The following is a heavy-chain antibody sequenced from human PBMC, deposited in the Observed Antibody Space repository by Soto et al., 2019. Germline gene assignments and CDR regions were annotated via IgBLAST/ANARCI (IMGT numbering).Heavy chain of an antibody. CDR3: ARGGPYYYYYYGMDV. J-gene: IGHJ6*02. V-gene: IGHV4-59*01. CDR1: GGSISSYY. Sequence: SETLSLTCTVSGGSISSYYWSWIRQPPGKGLEWIGYIYYSGSTNYNPSLKSRVTISVDTSKNQFSLKLSSVTAADTAVYYCARGGPYYYYYYGMDVWGQGTTVTVSS. D-gene: IGHD2-15*01. CDR2: IYYSGST.